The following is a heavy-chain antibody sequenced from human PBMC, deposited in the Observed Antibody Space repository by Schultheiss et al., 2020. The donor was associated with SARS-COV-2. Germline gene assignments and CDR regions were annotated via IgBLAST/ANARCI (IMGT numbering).Heavy chain of an antibody. CDR2: VFHSGST. J-gene: IGHJ4*02. V-gene: IGHV4-59*08. CDR3: ATQYRAGRYFDY. Sequence: SQTLSLTCTVSGASITSYYWGWIRQPPGKGLEWIGYVFHSGSTNYNPSLKSRVTISRDTSKNQFSLKLSSVTAADTAVYYCATQYRAGRYFDYWGQGSLVTVSS. CDR1: GASITSYY. D-gene: IGHD5-12*01.